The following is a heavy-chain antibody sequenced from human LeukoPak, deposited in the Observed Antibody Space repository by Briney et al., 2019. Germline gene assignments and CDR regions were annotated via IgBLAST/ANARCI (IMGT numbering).Heavy chain of an antibody. CDR1: GGSISSSSYY. V-gene: IGHV3-7*01. D-gene: IGHD3-10*01. J-gene: IGHJ4*02. CDR2: INQDGTEK. Sequence: ETLSLTCTVSGGSISSSSYYWSWVRQAPGKGLEWVANINQDGTEKYYVDSVKGRFTISRNNAKNSLYLQMNSLRVEDTAVYYCAKLAKYFYGSETYYFFEHWGQGTPVTASS. CDR3: AKLAKYFYGSETYYFFEH.